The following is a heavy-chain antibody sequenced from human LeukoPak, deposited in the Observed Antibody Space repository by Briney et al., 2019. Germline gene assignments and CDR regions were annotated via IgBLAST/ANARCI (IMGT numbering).Heavy chain of an antibody. J-gene: IGHJ6*02. CDR3: ARELGMYYYGMDV. CDR1: GYTFTSFG. CDR2: ISAYNGNT. Sequence: ASVKVSCKASGYTFTSFGIIWVRQAPGQGLEWMGWISAYNGNTNYAQKVQGRITMTTDRSTSTAYMELRSLRSDDTAVYYCARELGMYYYGMDVWGQGTTVTVSS. D-gene: IGHD7-27*01. V-gene: IGHV1-18*01.